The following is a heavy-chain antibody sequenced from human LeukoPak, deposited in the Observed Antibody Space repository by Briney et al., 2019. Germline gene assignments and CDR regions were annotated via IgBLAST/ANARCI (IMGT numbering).Heavy chain of an antibody. V-gene: IGHV4-39*01. D-gene: IGHD5-18*01. Sequence: PSETLSLPCTVSGGSISSSSYYWGWIRQPPGKGLEWIGSIYYSGSTYYNPSLKSRVTISVDTSKNQFSLKLSSVTAADTAVYYCASVYSYGYGYWGQGTLVTVSS. CDR3: ASVYSYGYGY. CDR2: IYYSGST. J-gene: IGHJ4*02. CDR1: GGSISSSSYY.